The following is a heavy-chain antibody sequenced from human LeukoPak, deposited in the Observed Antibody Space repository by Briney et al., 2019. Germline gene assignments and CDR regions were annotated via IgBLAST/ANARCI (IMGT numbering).Heavy chain of an antibody. CDR1: GFTFSSYA. CDR3: AKNPRDCSGGSCYSDYYFDY. J-gene: IGHJ4*02. Sequence: GGSLRLSCAASGFTFSSYAMSWVRQAPGKGLEWVSAISGSGGSTYYADSVKGWFTISRDNSKNTLCLQMNSLRAEDTAVYYCAKNPRDCSGGSCYSDYYFDYWGQGTLVTVPS. CDR2: ISGSGGST. V-gene: IGHV3-23*01. D-gene: IGHD2-15*01.